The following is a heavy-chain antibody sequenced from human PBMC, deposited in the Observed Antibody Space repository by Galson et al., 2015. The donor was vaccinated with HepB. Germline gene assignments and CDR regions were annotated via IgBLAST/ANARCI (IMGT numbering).Heavy chain of an antibody. CDR2: IYPGDSDT. V-gene: IGHV5-51*03. D-gene: IGHD6-6*01. CDR1: GYSFTSYW. Sequence: QSGAEVTKPGASLKISCKGSGYSFTSYWIGWVRQMPGKGLEWMGIIYPGDSDTRYSPSFQGQVTISADKSISTAYLQWSSLKASDTAMYYFARASIAARPPSLFSLDYWGQGTLVTVSS. CDR3: ARASIAARPPSLFSLDY. J-gene: IGHJ4*02.